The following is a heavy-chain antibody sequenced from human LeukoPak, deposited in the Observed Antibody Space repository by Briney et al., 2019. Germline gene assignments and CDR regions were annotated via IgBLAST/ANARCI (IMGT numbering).Heavy chain of an antibody. CDR1: GFSVSSYY. J-gene: IGHJ5*02. D-gene: IGHD3/OR15-3a*01. CDR3: ARDRAATQDWVEFDP. Sequence: GGSLRLSCVVSGFSVSSYYVSWVRQAPGKGLEWVSLIRGSGGTIYADSVKGRFTISRDESKNTVYLQMNSLRVEDTAVYFCARDRAATQDWVEFDPWGQGTMAIVSS. CDR2: IRGSGGT. V-gene: IGHV3-66*03.